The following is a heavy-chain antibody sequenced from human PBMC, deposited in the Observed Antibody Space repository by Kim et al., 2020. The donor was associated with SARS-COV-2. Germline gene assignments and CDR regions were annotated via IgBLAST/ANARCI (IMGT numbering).Heavy chain of an antibody. J-gene: IGHJ4*02. D-gene: IGHD3-16*01. CDR2: MYYTGTT. V-gene: IGHV4-59*13. CDR1: GGSINSYY. CDR3: ARGSGGTRPNVDY. Sequence: SETLSLTCTVSGGSINSYYWNWIRQSPGDGLEWIGYMYYTGTTNYNPSLRSRVTISVDTSKKQFSLQVASVTTADTAVYFCARGSGGTRPNVDYWGQGILVTVSS.